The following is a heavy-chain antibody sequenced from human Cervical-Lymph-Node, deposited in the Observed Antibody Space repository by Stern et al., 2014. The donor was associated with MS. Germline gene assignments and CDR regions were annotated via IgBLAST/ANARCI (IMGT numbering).Heavy chain of an antibody. Sequence: VQLVESGGGLVKPGGSLRLSCAASGFSFSDYSMYWVRQAPGKGLEWVSSISSNSSFKYYADSVKGRFTISRDNAKNSLFLEMNSLRGEDTATYYCARRVGRTTVTTFDPWGQGTLVTVSS. J-gene: IGHJ5*02. CDR3: ARRVGRTTVTTFDP. CDR1: GFSFSDYS. CDR2: ISSNSSFK. D-gene: IGHD4-17*01. V-gene: IGHV3-21*01.